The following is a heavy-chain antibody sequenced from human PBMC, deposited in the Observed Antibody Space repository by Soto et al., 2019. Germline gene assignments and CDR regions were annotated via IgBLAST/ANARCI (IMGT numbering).Heavy chain of an antibody. Sequence: QVQLVQSGAEVKKPGASVKVSCKASGYTFTDYYIHWVRQAPGQGLEWMGWINPNSGGTNYAQNFQGRVTMTRDTSISTADMELSRLRSDDTAVYYCARKGLTVAGLGYWGQGTLVTVSS. V-gene: IGHV1-2*02. CDR2: INPNSGGT. CDR3: ARKGLTVAGLGY. D-gene: IGHD6-19*01. CDR1: GYTFTDYY. J-gene: IGHJ4*02.